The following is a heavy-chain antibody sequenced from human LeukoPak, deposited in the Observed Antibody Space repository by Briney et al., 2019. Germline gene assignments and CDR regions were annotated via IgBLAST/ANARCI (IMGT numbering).Heavy chain of an antibody. CDR2: ISSSSSYI. V-gene: IGHV3-21*01. Sequence: GGSLRLSCAASGFTISSYSMNWVRQAPGKGLEWVSSISSSSSYIYYADSVKGRFTISRDNAKNSLYLQMNSLRAEDTAVYYCAAANVLFDAFDIWGQGTMVTVSS. CDR1: GFTISSYS. J-gene: IGHJ3*02. D-gene: IGHD2-21*01. CDR3: AAANVLFDAFDI.